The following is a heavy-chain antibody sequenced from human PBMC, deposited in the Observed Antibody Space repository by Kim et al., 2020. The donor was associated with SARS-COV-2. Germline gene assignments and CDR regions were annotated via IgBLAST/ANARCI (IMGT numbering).Heavy chain of an antibody. J-gene: IGHJ4*02. Sequence: SETLSLTCAVYGGSFSGYYWSWIRQPPGKGLEWIGEINHSGSTNYNPSLKSRVTISVDTSKNQFSLKLSSVTAADTAVYYCARGDSRGYCSGGSCDRLEYYFDYWGQGTLVTVSS. D-gene: IGHD2-15*01. CDR2: INHSGST. V-gene: IGHV4-34*01. CDR1: GGSFSGYY. CDR3: ARGDSRGYCSGGSCDRLEYYFDY.